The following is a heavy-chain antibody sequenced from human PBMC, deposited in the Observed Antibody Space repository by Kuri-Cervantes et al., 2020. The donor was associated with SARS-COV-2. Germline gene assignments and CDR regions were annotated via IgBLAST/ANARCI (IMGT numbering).Heavy chain of an antibody. Sequence: GGSLRLSCAASGFTFSSYAMHWVRQAPGKGLEWVAVISYDGSNKYYADSVKGRFTTSRDNSKNTLYLQMNSLRAEDTAVYYCARGDERRTTRTFDYWGQGTLVTVSS. V-gene: IGHV3-30*14. CDR2: ISYDGSNK. CDR1: GFTFSSYA. CDR3: ARGDERRTTRTFDY. D-gene: IGHD1-1*01. J-gene: IGHJ4*02.